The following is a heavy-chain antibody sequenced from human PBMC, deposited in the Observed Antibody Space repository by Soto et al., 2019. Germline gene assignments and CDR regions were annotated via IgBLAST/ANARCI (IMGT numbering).Heavy chain of an antibody. CDR3: ARHRAAAGTDNWFDP. V-gene: IGHV4-39*01. J-gene: IGHJ5*02. D-gene: IGHD6-13*01. CDR1: GGSISSSSYY. CDR2: IYYSGST. Sequence: SETLSLTCTVSGGSISSSSYYWGWIGHPPGKGLEWIGSIYYSGSTYYNPSLKSRVTISVDTSKNQFSLKLSSVTAADTAVYYCARHRAAAGTDNWFDPWGQGTLVTVSS.